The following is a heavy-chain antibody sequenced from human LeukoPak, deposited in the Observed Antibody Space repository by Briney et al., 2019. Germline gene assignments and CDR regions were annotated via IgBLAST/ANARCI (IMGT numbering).Heavy chain of an antibody. V-gene: IGHV3-21*01. CDR3: ARESVRRISMRSKGYFDY. CDR1: GFTLSSYS. J-gene: IGHJ4*02. D-gene: IGHD3-22*01. CDR2: ISSSSSYI. Sequence: GGSLRLSCAASGFTLSSYSMNWVRQAPGKGLEWVSSISSSSSYIYYADSVKGRFTISRDNAKNSLYLQMNSLRAEDTAVYFCARESVRRISMRSKGYFDYWGQGTRVTVSS.